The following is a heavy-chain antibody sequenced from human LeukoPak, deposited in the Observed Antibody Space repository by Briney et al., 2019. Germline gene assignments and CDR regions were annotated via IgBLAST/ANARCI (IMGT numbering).Heavy chain of an antibody. D-gene: IGHD4-23*01. J-gene: IGHJ4*02. V-gene: IGHV3-48*01. CDR3: ARVRGGYYFDY. Sequence: GGSLRLSCAASGFFFSSYAMSWVRQTPGKGLEGISYIGSNIYYADSVKGRFTISRVNAKNSLYLQMNSLRAEDTAVYYCARVRGGYYFDYWGQGTLVTVSS. CDR1: GFFFSSYA. CDR2: IGSNI.